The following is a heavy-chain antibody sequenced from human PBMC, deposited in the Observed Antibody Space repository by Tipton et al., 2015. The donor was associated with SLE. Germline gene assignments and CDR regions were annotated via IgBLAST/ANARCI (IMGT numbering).Heavy chain of an antibody. J-gene: IGHJ5*02. V-gene: IGHV4-59*01. D-gene: IGHD6-13*01. Sequence: TLSLTCTVSGGSIIPYYWHWIRQSPGKGLEWIGYIFYTGSTNYNPSLKSRVTMLVDTSKNQVSLRLTYVTAADTAIYYCARGPSAAGTYLWGQGTLVTVSS. CDR1: GGSIIPYY. CDR3: ARGPSAAGTYL. CDR2: IFYTGST.